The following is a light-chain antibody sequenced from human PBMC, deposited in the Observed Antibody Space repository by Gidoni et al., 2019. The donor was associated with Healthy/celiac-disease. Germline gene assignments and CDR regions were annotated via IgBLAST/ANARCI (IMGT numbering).Light chain of an antibody. V-gene: IGKV1-39*01. J-gene: IGKJ1*01. CDR1: QSISSY. CDR3: QQSYSTPRT. Sequence: DIQMTQSPSSLSASVGDRVTITCRASQSISSYLNWSQQKPGKAPKLLIYAASSLQSGVPSRFSGSGSGTDFTLTISSRQPEDFATYYCQQSYSTPRTFGQGTKVEIK. CDR2: AAS.